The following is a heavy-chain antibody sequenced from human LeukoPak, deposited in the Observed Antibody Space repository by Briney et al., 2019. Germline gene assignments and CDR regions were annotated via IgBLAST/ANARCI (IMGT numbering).Heavy chain of an antibody. V-gene: IGHV3-74*01. CDR3: ARDMNPTVFDF. CDR1: GFTFTSHW. Sequence: GGSLRLSCAASGFTFTSHWMHWVRQTPGKGLVWVSGIKNDGNDTAYADSVKGRFTISRDNAKNTLYLQMDSLRAEDTAVYYWARDMNPTVFDFWGQGTLVTVSS. D-gene: IGHD3-16*01. CDR2: IKNDGNDT. J-gene: IGHJ4*02.